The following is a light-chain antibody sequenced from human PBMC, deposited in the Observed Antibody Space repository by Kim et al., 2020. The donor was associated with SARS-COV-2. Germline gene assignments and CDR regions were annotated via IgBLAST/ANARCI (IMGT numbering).Light chain of an antibody. V-gene: IGKV3-11*01. CDR2: DAS. CDR3: QQRSNWLWT. Sequence: LSWSPGERATLSCRASQSTYLAWYQQKPGQAPRLLIYDASNRATGIPARFSGSGSGTDFTLTISSLEPEDFAVYYCQQRSNWLWTFGQGTKVDIK. J-gene: IGKJ1*01. CDR1: QSTY.